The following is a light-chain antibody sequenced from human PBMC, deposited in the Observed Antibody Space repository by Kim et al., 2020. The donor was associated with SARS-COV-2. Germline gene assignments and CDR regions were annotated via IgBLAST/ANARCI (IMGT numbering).Light chain of an antibody. V-gene: IGLV1-40*01. J-gene: IGLJ2*01. Sequence: RVTISCTGSSSNIGEGYDVQWYQQLPGTAPKLLIYGNSNRPSGVPDRFSGSKSGTSASLAITGLQAEDEADYYCQSYDSSLSGVVFGGGTQLTVL. CDR3: QSYDSSLSGVV. CDR1: SSNIGEGYD. CDR2: GNS.